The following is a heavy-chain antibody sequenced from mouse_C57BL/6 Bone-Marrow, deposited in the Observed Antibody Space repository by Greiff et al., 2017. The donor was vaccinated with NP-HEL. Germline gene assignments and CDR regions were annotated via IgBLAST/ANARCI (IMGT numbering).Heavy chain of an antibody. CDR3: TREGAYYSNPWFAY. CDR2: ISSGGDYI. V-gene: IGHV5-9-1*02. D-gene: IGHD2-5*01. Sequence: EVHLVESGEGLVKPGGSLKLSCAASGFTFSSYAMSWVRQTPEKRLEWVAYISSGGDYIYYADTVKGRFTISRDNARNTLYLQMSRLKSEDTAMYYCTREGAYYSNPWFAYWGQGTLVTVSA. J-gene: IGHJ3*01. CDR1: GFTFSSYA.